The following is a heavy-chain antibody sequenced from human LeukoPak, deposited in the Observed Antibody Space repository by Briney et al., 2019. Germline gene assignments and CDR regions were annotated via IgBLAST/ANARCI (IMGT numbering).Heavy chain of an antibody. Sequence: GASVKVSCRASGYSFTDYYIHWVRQAPGQGLEWMGWINPNGGGTKFAQKFQGRVTMTGDTSISTAYMELSRLTSDDTAVYYCARDGGNSGFDYWGQGTLVTVSS. V-gene: IGHV1-2*02. CDR2: INPNGGGT. J-gene: IGHJ4*02. CDR3: ARDGGNSGFDY. CDR1: GYSFTDYY. D-gene: IGHD4-23*01.